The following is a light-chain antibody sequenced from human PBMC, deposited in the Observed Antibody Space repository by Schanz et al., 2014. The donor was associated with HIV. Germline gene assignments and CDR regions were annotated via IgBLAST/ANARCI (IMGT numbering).Light chain of an antibody. CDR1: SSSIKTNT. Sequence: QSVLTQPPSASGTPGQRVTISCSGSSSSIKTNTVNWFQQLPGTAPKLLIYNTYHRPSGVPDRFSGSKSGTSASLAITGLQAEDEADYYCSSYTTSSTLVFGGGTKLTVL. CDR3: SSYTTSSTLV. CDR2: NTY. V-gene: IGLV1-44*01. J-gene: IGLJ2*01.